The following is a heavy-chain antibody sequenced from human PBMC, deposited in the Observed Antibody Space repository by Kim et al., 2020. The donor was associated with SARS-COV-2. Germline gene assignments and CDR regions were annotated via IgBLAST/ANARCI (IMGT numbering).Heavy chain of an antibody. J-gene: IGHJ4*02. V-gene: IGHV3-23*01. D-gene: IGHD5-18*01. CDR3: AKGEDTAMVPFDY. Sequence: YADSVKVRLTSTRDNSKSTLYLQMNSLGADDTAVYYCAKGEDTAMVPFDYWGQGTLVTVSS.